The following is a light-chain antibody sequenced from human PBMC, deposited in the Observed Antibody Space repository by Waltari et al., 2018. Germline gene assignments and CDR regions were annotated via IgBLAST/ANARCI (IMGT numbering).Light chain of an antibody. CDR1: SSDIGKYNL. J-gene: IGLJ3*02. V-gene: IGLV2-23*02. Sequence: QSALTQTATVSGSPGQSITISCSGASSDIGKYNLCSWYQQPPGKAPTLIVYDVDKRPSGVSNRFSGSKSGNTAFLTISGLQTADEADYYCCSYAGSAVSVFGGGTKLTVL. CDR2: DVD. CDR3: CSYAGSAVSV.